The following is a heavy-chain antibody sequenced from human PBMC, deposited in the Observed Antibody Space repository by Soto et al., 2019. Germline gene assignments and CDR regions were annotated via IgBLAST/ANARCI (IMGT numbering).Heavy chain of an antibody. Sequence: GGSLRLSCAASGFTFSSYAMSWVRQAPGKGLEWVSAISGSGGSTYYADSVKGRFTISRDNSKNTLYLQMNSLRAEDAAVYYCAKRMLQHGSYYAFDIWGQGTMVTVSS. D-gene: IGHD1-26*01. CDR2: ISGSGGST. CDR1: GFTFSSYA. J-gene: IGHJ3*02. V-gene: IGHV3-23*01. CDR3: AKRMLQHGSYYAFDI.